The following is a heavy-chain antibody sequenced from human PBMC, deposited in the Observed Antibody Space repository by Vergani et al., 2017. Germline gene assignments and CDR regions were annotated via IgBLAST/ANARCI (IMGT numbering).Heavy chain of an antibody. CDR1: GYTFTSYA. CDR3: AGDHPPDYGGNGINWFDP. J-gene: IGHJ5*02. V-gene: IGHV1-3*01. CDR2: MNAGNGNT. D-gene: IGHD4-23*01. Sequence: QVQLVQSGAEVKKPGASVKVSCKASGYTFTSYAMHWVRQAPGQRLEWMGWMNAGNGNTKYSQKFQGRVTITRETSASTAYMELSSLRSEDTAVYYCAGDHPPDYGGNGINWFDPWGQGTLVTVSS.